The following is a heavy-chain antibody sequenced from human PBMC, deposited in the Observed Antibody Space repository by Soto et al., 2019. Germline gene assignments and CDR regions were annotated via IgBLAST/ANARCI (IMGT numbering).Heavy chain of an antibody. CDR1: GYTFTSYD. CDR2: MNPDSGDT. V-gene: IGHV1-8*01. D-gene: IGHD3-16*01. Sequence: ASVKVSCKASGYTFTSYDINWVRQATGQVLEWMGWMNPDSGDTGYAQKLQGRVTMTRDISIAAAYMDLSSLRSDDTAIYYCARMATFGSLNWFEPWGQGTMLTVSS. J-gene: IGHJ5*02. CDR3: ARMATFGSLNWFEP.